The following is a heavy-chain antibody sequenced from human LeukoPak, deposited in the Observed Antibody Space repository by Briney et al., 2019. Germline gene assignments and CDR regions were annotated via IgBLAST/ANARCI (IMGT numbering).Heavy chain of an antibody. CDR2: IKQDGSEK. D-gene: IGHD2-2*01. Sequence: GGSLRLSCAASGFTFSSYWMSWVRQAPGKGLEWVANIKQDGSEKYYVDSVKGRFTISRDNAKNSLYLQMNSLRAEDTAVYYCARVVPAAIQVEYYYYYMDVWGKGTTVTVSS. J-gene: IGHJ6*03. CDR1: GFTFSSYW. CDR3: ARVVPAAIQVEYYYYYMDV. V-gene: IGHV3-7*01.